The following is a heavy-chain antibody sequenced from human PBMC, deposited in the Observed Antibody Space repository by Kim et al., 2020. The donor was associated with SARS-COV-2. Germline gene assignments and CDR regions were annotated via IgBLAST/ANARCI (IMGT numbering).Heavy chain of an antibody. D-gene: IGHD1-26*01. J-gene: IGHJ5*02. CDR3: ARNLVGDTDLGP. V-gene: IGHV3-30*03. CDR1: GFTFSSHV. CDR2: ISYEGSTQ. Sequence: GGSLRLSCAASGFTFSSHVMHLVRQAPGKGLEWVALISYEGSTQRYTDSVKGRFTVSRDNSKNILFLQMNSLRPEDTAVYYCARNLVGDTDLGPWGQGTLVTVSS.